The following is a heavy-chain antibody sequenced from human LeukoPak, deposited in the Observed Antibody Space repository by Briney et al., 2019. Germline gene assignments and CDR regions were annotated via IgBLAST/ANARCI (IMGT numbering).Heavy chain of an antibody. J-gene: IGHJ5*02. CDR1: GGSISSYY. D-gene: IGHD6-19*01. CDR3: AREWLGQSNNWFDP. CDR2: IYYSGST. Sequence: PSETLSLTCTVSGGSISSYYWSWIRQPPGKGLEWIGYIYYSGSTNYNPSLKSRVTISVDTSKNQFSLKLSSVTAADTAVYYCAREWLGQSNNWFDPWGQGTLVTVSS. V-gene: IGHV4-59*01.